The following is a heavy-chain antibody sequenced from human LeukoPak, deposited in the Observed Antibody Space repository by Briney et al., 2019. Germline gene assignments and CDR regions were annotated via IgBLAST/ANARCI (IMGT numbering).Heavy chain of an antibody. V-gene: IGHV3-30*04. CDR3: GRHIYPWKYADGFDI. CDR2: ISYDGSNT. Sequence: GGSLRLSCAASGFTFDDYAMHWVRQAPGKGLEWVALISYDGSNTYYADSVKGRFTISRDNSKNTMYLQVNSLRAEDTAVYYCGRHIYPWKYADGFDIWGQGTMVTVSS. CDR1: GFTFDDYA. D-gene: IGHD1-7*01. J-gene: IGHJ3*02.